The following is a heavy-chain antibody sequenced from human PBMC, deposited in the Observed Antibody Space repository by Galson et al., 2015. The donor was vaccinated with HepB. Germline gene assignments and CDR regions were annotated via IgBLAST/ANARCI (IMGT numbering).Heavy chain of an antibody. CDR1: GFTFSSYA. V-gene: IGHV3-23*01. Sequence: SLRLSCAASGFTFSSYAMSWVRQAPGKGLEWVSAISGSGGSIYYADSVKGRFTISRDNSKNTLYLQMDSLRAEDTAVYYCAKIPPKATYGSGGPRPGTYYFDYWGQGTLVTVSS. J-gene: IGHJ4*02. CDR3: AKIPPKATYGSGGPRPGTYYFDY. D-gene: IGHD3-10*01. CDR2: ISGSGGSI.